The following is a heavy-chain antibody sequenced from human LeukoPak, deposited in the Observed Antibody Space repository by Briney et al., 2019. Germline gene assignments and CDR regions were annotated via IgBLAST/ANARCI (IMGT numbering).Heavy chain of an antibody. CDR2: FSVNGRDT. D-gene: IGHD6-13*01. CDR1: GFTFKNYA. V-gene: IGHV3-23*01. Sequence: PGGSLRLSCAASGFTFKNYALSWVRQAPGKGLEWVSGFSVNGRDTYYADFVKGRFTIARDIAKNTLYLQMNSLRAEDTATYYCAKPGRTAAGLFDSCGQGPLVTVSS. CDR3: AKPGRTAAGLFDS. J-gene: IGHJ4*02.